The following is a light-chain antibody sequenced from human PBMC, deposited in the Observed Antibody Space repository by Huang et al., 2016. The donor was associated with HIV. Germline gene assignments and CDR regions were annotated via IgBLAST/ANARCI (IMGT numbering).Light chain of an antibody. CDR1: QSISSY. J-gene: IGKJ2*01. Sequence: DIQMTQSPFSLSASVGDRFTITCRARQSISSYLKWYQQKPGKAPKILIYAASTLQSGIPSRFSGRGAGTDFTLIITSLQPEDFATYYCQQTYIIPITFGQGTKLEIK. V-gene: IGKV1-39*01. CDR3: QQTYIIPIT. CDR2: AAS.